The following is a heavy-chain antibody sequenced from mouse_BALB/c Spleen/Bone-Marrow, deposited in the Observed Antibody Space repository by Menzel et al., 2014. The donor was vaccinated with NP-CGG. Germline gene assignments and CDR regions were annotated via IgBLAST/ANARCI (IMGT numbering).Heavy chain of an antibody. D-gene: IGHD1-1*01. CDR3: TKEWYYGFDY. Sequence: EVQLQQSGTVLARPGASVKMSCKASGYSFTSYWMHWVKQRPGQGLEWIGAIYPGNSDTSYNQKFKGKAELTAVTSASTAYMELSSLTNEDSAVYYCTKEWYYGFDYWGQGTTLTVSS. CDR2: IYPGNSDT. J-gene: IGHJ2*01. V-gene: IGHV1-5*01. CDR1: GYSFTSYW.